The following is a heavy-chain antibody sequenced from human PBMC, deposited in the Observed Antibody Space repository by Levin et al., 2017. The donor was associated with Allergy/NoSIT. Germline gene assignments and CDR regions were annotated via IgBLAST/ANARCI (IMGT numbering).Heavy chain of an antibody. J-gene: IGHJ6*03. CDR2: INHSGST. CDR3: ARGGWFSCSSTSCYSYYYMDV. V-gene: IGHV4-34*01. Sequence: SETLSLTCAVYGGSFSGYYWSWIRQPPGKGLEWIGEINHSGSTNYNPSLKSRVIISVDTSKNQFSLKLSSVTAADTAVYYCARGGWFSCSSTSCYSYYYMDVWGKGTTVTVSS. CDR1: GGSFSGYY. D-gene: IGHD2-2*02.